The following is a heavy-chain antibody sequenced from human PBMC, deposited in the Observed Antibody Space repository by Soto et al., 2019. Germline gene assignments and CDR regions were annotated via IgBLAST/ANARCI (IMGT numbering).Heavy chain of an antibody. D-gene: IGHD6-13*01. CDR1: GYTFAGYY. Sequence: GASVKVSCKASGYTFAGYYMQWVRQAPGQGLEWMGWINPNSGGTNYAQKFQGWVTMTRDTSISTAYMELSRLRSDDTAVYYCARDWGGIAAAGSRDYGMDVWGQGTTVTVSS. V-gene: IGHV1-2*04. J-gene: IGHJ6*02. CDR3: ARDWGGIAAAGSRDYGMDV. CDR2: INPNSGGT.